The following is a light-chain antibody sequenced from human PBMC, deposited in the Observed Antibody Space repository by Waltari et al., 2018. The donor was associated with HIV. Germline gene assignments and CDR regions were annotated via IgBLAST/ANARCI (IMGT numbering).Light chain of an antibody. CDR3: QQTNSFPIT. CDR1: QGIANG. J-gene: IGKJ5*01. CDR2: GAS. Sequence: DIQMTQFPSSVSASVGDRVTLTCRATQGIANGVAWYQQKPGKAPKLLIHGASILQEGVPSRFSGSGSGTICTLTIKTLQPEDFATYFCQQTNSFPITFGQGTRLDSK. V-gene: IGKV1D-12*01.